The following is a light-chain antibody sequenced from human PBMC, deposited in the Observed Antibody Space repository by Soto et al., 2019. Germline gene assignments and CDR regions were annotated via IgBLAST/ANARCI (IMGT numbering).Light chain of an antibody. CDR3: QQLNSYPPP. Sequence: DIQLTQSPSFLSASVGDRVTITCRASQGISSYLVWYQQKPGKAPKLLIYAASTLQSGVPSRFSGSGSGTEFTLTISSLQPEDFATYYCQQLNSYPPPFGGGTKVEIK. CDR1: QGISSY. V-gene: IGKV1-9*01. CDR2: AAS. J-gene: IGKJ4*01.